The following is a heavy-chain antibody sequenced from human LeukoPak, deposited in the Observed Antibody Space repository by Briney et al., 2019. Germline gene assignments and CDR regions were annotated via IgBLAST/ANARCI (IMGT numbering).Heavy chain of an antibody. D-gene: IGHD3-22*01. CDR2: IYYSGST. J-gene: IGHJ6*03. CDR3: AGSGWAYYYYYMDV. Sequence: SETLSLTCTVSGDSISSYYWSWIRKPPGKGLEWIGYIYYSGSTNYNPSLKSRVTISVDTSKNQFSLKLSSVTAADTAVYYCAGSGWAYYYYYMDVWGKGTTVTISS. V-gene: IGHV4-59*01. CDR1: GDSISSYY.